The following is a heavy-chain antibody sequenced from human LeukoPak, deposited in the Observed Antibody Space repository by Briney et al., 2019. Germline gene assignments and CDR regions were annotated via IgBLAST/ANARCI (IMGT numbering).Heavy chain of an antibody. CDR1: GFMFSSSC. CDR2: IKEDGSDK. V-gene: IGHV3-7*01. Sequence: GESRTLSCAAYGFMFSSSCMAWVRQAPGKGLEWVGNIKEDGSDKKNVDSMKGRFTISRDNAKTSLYLQMNSLRDEDTAVYYCARDAAYGYDRFDYWGQGTQVTVPS. CDR3: ARDAAYGYDRFDY. J-gene: IGHJ4*02. D-gene: IGHD5-18*01.